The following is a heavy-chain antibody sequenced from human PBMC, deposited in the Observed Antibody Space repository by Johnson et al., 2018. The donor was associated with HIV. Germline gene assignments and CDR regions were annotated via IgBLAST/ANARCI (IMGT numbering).Heavy chain of an antibody. D-gene: IGHD6-19*01. Sequence: VQLVESGGGVVRPGGSLRLSCAASGFTFDDYGMSWVRQAPGKGLAWVSGINWNGGSTGYADSVKGRFTISRDNAKNSLYLHMNTLRAEDTALYYCARVVSVAVAGSRQGAVGAFDMWGQGTMVTVSS. CDR3: ARVVSVAVAGSRQGAVGAFDM. CDR1: GFTFDDYG. J-gene: IGHJ3*02. V-gene: IGHV3-20*04. CDR2: INWNGGST.